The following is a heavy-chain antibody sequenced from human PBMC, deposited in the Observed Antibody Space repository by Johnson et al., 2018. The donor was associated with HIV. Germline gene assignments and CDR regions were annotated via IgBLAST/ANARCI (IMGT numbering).Heavy chain of an antibody. CDR1: GFTFSHYD. V-gene: IGHV3-66*01. J-gene: IGHJ3*02. D-gene: IGHD4-17*01. Sequence: VQLVESGGGWAQPGGSLRLSCVASGFTFSHYDMHWVRQVTGKGLEWVSILYSGGNTHYADSVKGRFTISRDNSKNTVYLQMNSLRADDTAVYYCARATVDDYGDYDDAFEIWGQGTMVTVSS. CDR3: ARATVDDYGDYDDAFEI. CDR2: LYSGGNT.